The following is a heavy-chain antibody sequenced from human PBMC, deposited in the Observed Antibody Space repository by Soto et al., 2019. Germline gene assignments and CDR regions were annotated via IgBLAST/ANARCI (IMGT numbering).Heavy chain of an antibody. Sequence: SETLSLTCAVSGGSFSTYYWSWIRQPPGKGLEWIGYIYYSGSTNYNPSLKSRVTISVDTSKNQFSLKLSSVTAADTAVYYCARGQGMSYYYYGMDVWGQGTTVTVSS. V-gene: IGHV4-59*01. CDR1: GGSFSTYY. J-gene: IGHJ6*02. CDR3: ARGQGMSYYYYGMDV. CDR2: IYYSGST.